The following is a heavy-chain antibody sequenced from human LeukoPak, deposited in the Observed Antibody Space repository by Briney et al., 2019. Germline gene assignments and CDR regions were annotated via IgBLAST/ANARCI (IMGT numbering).Heavy chain of an antibody. V-gene: IGHV5-51*01. Sequence: GESLKISCKGSGYSFTTYWIGWVRQMPGKGLEWMGIINPGDSDTRYSPSFQGQVTISADKSISTAYLQWSSLKASDTAIYYCARHYGGGEYYYGMDVWGQGTTVTVAS. J-gene: IGHJ6*02. CDR2: INPGDSDT. CDR3: ARHYGGGEYYYGMDV. CDR1: GYSFTTYW. D-gene: IGHD2-21*01.